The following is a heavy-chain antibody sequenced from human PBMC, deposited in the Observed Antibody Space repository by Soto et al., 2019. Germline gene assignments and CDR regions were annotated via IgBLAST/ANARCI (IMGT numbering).Heavy chain of an antibody. D-gene: IGHD2-2*01. CDR2: IYYSGST. CDR1: GGSISSYY. Sequence: SETLSLTCTVSGGSISSYYWSWIRQPPGKGLEWIGYIYYSGSTNYNPSLKSRVTISVDTSKNQFSLKLSSVTAADTAVYYCARRYRSCFDYCGQGTLVTVSS. CDR3: ARRYRSCFDY. J-gene: IGHJ4*02. V-gene: IGHV4-59*08.